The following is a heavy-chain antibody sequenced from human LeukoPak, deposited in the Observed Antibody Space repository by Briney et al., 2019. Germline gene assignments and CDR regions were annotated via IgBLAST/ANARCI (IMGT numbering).Heavy chain of an antibody. CDR1: GFTFSSYD. J-gene: IGHJ4*02. D-gene: IGHD6-13*01. V-gene: IGHV3-48*01. Sequence: PGGSLRLSCAASGFTFSSYDMNWVRQAPGKGLEWVSYISRTSSTIYYADSVKGRFTISRDNAKNSLYLQMNSLRAEDTAVYYCARVDQQLVDFDFWGQGTLVTVSS. CDR3: ARVDQQLVDFDF. CDR2: ISRTSSTI.